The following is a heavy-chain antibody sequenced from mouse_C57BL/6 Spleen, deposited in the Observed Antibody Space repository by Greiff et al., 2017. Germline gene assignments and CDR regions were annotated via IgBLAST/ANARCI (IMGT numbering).Heavy chain of an antibody. D-gene: IGHD4-1*01. CDR3: ARENWTHARDY. CDR1: GYSITSGYY. V-gene: IGHV3-6*01. CDR2: ISYDGSN. Sequence: VQLQQSGPGLVKPSQSLSLTCSVTGYSITSGYYWNWIRQFPGNKLEWMGYISYDGSNKYNPSLKNRISITRDTSKNQIFLKLNSVTTEDTSTYYCARENWTHARDYWGQGTSVTVSS. J-gene: IGHJ4*01.